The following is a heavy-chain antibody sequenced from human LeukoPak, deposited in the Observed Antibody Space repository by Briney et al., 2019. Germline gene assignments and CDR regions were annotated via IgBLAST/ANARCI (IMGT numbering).Heavy chain of an antibody. D-gene: IGHD3-10*01. Sequence: GGSLRLSCAASGFTVSHNDMTWVRQAPGKGLEWVSVVYAGGSTEYADSVKGGFTLSRDFFKNTLSLQMSSLRAEDTAVYFCARAFQYGSGTYPLSLWGLGTLVTVSS. J-gene: IGHJ4*02. CDR1: GFTVSHND. V-gene: IGHV3-66*01. CDR2: VYAGGST. CDR3: ARAFQYGSGTYPLSL.